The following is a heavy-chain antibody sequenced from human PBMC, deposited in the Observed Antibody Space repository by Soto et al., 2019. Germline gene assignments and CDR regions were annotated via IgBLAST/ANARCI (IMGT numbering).Heavy chain of an antibody. CDR1: GFTFSSYA. CDR3: AKGYYGDYLFAY. CDR2: ISGSGGST. J-gene: IGHJ4*02. V-gene: IGHV3-23*01. D-gene: IGHD4-17*01. Sequence: GGSLRLSCAVSGFTFSSYAMSWVRQAPGKGLEWVSAISGSGGSTYYADSVKGRFTISRDNPKNTLYLQMNSLRVEDTAVYYWAKGYYGDYLFAYWGQGTLVTVSS.